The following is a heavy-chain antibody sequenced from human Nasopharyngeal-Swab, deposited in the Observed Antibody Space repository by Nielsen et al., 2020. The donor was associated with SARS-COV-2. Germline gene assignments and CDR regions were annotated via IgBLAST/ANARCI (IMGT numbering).Heavy chain of an antibody. CDR3: ARVHDYGDYRPSLVYWFDP. V-gene: IGHV4-61*01. Sequence: SETLSLTCTVSGGSVSSGSYYWSWIRQPPGKGLEWIGYIYYSGSTNYNPSLKSRVTISVDTSKNQFSLKLSSVTAADTAVYYCARVHDYGDYRPSLVYWFDPWGQGTLVTVSS. CDR1: GGSVSSGSYY. D-gene: IGHD4-17*01. J-gene: IGHJ5*02. CDR2: IYYSGST.